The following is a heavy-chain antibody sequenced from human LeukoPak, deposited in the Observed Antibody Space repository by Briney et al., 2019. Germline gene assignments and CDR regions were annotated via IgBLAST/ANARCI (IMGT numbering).Heavy chain of an antibody. J-gene: IGHJ6*02. CDR2: IKSDGTTT. Sequence: GGSLRLSCAASGFTFSSYAMSWVRQAPGKGLVWVSRIKSDGTTTNYAGSVKGRFTVSRDNAKKTLYLQMNSLRAEDTAFYYCAREDSSSSGSGMDVWGQGTTVTVSS. CDR1: GFTFSSYA. D-gene: IGHD6-6*01. V-gene: IGHV3-74*01. CDR3: AREDSSSSGSGMDV.